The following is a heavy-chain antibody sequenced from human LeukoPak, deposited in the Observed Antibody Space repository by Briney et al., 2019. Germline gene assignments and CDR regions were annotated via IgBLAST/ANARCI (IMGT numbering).Heavy chain of an antibody. CDR3: ARGINLDYGDSSWFDP. CDR2: IYYSGST. J-gene: IGHJ5*02. V-gene: IGHV4-31*03. CDR1: GGSISSGGYC. D-gene: IGHD4-17*01. Sequence: PSETLSLTCTVSGGSISSGGYCWSWIRQHPGKGLEWIGYIYYSGSTYYNPSLKSRVTISVDTSKNQFSLKLSSVTAADTAVYYCARGINLDYGDSSWFDPWGQGTLVTVSS.